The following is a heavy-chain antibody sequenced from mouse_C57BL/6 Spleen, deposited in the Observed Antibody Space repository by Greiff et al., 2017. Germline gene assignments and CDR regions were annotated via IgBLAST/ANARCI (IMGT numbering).Heavy chain of an antibody. CDR3: ARWRGSNGAMDY. D-gene: IGHD1-1*01. J-gene: IGHJ4*01. V-gene: IGHV7-3*01. Sequence: EVKVVESGGGLVQPGGSLSLSCAASGFTFTDYYMSWVRQPPGKALEWLGFIRNKANGYTTEYSASVKGRFTISRDNSQSILYLQMNALRAEDSATYYCARWRGSNGAMDYWGQGTSVTVSS. CDR2: IRNKANGYTT. CDR1: GFTFTDYY.